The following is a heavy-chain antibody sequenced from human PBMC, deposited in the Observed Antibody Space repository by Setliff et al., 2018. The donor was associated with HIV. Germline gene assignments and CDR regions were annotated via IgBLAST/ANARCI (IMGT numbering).Heavy chain of an antibody. Sequence: PGGSLRLSCAASGFTFYNYAMYWVRQAPGKGLEWVSGILGGENDPTYYENSVMGRFIISRDNSKNTLYPHMNSLRVEDSAIYYCVKGQGFCSMTSCALDWFGPWGQGTLVTVSS. V-gene: IGHV3-23*01. J-gene: IGHJ5*02. CDR1: GFTFYNYA. CDR3: VKGQGFCSMTSCALDWFGP. D-gene: IGHD2-2*01. CDR2: ILGGENDPT.